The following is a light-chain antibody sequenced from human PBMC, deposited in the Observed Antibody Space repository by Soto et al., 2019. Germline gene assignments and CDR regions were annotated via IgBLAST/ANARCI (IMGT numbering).Light chain of an antibody. CDR1: QSVTNW. Sequence: DIQMTQPPSSVSASVGDRVTITCRASQSVTNWVAWYQQKPGKAPKLLIYAASSLQSGVPSRFSGSGSGTHFTLTIRSLQPEDFATYYCQQADHFPLTFGQGTRLEIK. CDR3: QQADHFPLT. V-gene: IGKV1-12*01. CDR2: AAS. J-gene: IGKJ5*01.